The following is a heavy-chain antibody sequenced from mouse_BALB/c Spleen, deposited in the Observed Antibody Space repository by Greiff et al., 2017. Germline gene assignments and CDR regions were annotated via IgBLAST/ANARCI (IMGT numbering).Heavy chain of an antibody. Sequence: VQLQQSGAELVRPGTSVKVSCKASGYAFTNYLIEWVKQRPGQGLEWIGVINPGSGGTNYNEKFKGKATLTADKSSSTAYMQLSSLTSDDSAVYFCARSESSGYRFAYWGQGTLVTVSA. J-gene: IGHJ3*01. CDR2: INPGSGGT. V-gene: IGHV1-54*03. D-gene: IGHD3-1*01. CDR3: ARSESSGYRFAY. CDR1: GYAFTNYL.